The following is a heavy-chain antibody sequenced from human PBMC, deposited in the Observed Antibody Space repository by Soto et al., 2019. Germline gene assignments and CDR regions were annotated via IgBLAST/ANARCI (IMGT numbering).Heavy chain of an antibody. CDR1: GFTFSRHW. J-gene: IGHJ6*02. Sequence: GGSLRLSCAVSGFTFSRHWMSWVRQAPGKGLEWVASIKQDETEKYYLDSVKGRFTISRDSAKNSLYLQMNSLRAEDTAVYYCARPEYSSSSYGMDVWGQGTTVTVSS. CDR3: ARPEYSSSSYGMDV. CDR2: IKQDETEK. V-gene: IGHV3-7*01. D-gene: IGHD6-6*01.